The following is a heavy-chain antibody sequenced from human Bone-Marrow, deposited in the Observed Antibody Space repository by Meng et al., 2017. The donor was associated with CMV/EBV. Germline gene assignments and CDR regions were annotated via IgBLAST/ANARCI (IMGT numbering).Heavy chain of an antibody. J-gene: IGHJ4*02. CDR2: ISSSSSYI. CDR1: GFTFSSYS. Sequence: GESLKISCGASGFTFSSYSMNWVRQAPGKGLEWVSSISSSSSYIYYADSVKGRFTISRDNAKNSLYLQMHSLRAEDTAVYYCARDGLKGYCSSTSCYCYWGQGTLVTVSS. D-gene: IGHD2-2*01. CDR3: ARDGLKGYCSSTSCYCY. V-gene: IGHV3-21*01.